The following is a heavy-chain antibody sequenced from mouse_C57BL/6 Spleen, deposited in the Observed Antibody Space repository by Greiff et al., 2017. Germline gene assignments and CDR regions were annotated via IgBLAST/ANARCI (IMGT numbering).Heavy chain of an antibody. CDR2: INPYNGGT. CDR1: GYTFTDYY. V-gene: IGHV1-19*01. D-gene: IGHD2-12*01. CDR3: ARDERVLELYRGAMDY. J-gene: IGHJ4*01. Sequence: EVQLQQSGPVLVKPGASVKMSCKASGYTFTDYYMNWVKQSHGKSLEWIGVINPYNGGTSYNQKFKGKATLTVDKSSSTAYMELNSLTSEDSAVYYCARDERVLELYRGAMDYWGQGTSVTVSS.